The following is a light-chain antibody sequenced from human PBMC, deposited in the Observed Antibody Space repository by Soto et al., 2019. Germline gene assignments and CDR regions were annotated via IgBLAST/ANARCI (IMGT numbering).Light chain of an antibody. J-gene: IGKJ4*01. CDR2: DAS. V-gene: IGKV3-11*01. CDR3: QQRSNWLT. CDR1: QSVSSY. Sequence: EIVLTQSPATLSLSPGERATLSCRASQSVSSYLAWYQQKPGQAPRLLIYDASNRATGIPARFSGSGSGTAFSPTIRSLEPEDFAVYDCQQRSNWLTVGGGTKVEIK.